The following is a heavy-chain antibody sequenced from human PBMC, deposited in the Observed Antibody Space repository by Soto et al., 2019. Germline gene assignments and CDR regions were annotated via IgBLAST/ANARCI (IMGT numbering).Heavy chain of an antibody. Sequence: LSLTCTISGGSISVYYWSWVRQPPGHELEWIGYIYASGSPYYNPSLRSRVTISADTSKNQISLKLTSPTAADTAVYYCARGVGSSPPRYWGRGTLVTVSS. CDR2: IYASGSP. CDR1: GGSISVYY. D-gene: IGHD1-26*01. J-gene: IGHJ4*02. CDR3: ARGVGSSPPRY. V-gene: IGHV4-59*01.